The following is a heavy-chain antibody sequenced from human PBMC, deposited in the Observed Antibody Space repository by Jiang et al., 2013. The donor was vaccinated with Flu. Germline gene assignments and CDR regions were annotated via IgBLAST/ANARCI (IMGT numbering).Heavy chain of an antibody. D-gene: IGHD5-24*01. CDR1: GFTFSSYS. CDR2: ISSSSSYI. J-gene: IGHJ5*02. CDR3: ARGGDGYNSWFDP. Sequence: ASGFTFSSYSMNWVRQAPGKGLEWVSSISSSSSYIYYADSVKGRFTISRDNAKNSLYLQMNSLRAEDTAVYYCARGGDGYNSWFDPWGQGTLVTVSS. V-gene: IGHV3-21*01.